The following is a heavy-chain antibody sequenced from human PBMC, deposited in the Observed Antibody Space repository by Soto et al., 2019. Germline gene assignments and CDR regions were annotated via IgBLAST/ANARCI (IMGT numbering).Heavy chain of an antibody. J-gene: IGHJ4*02. CDR2: ISSSSYI. D-gene: IGHD3-22*01. Sequence: GGSLRLSCAASGFTFSSYSMNWVRQAPGKGLEWVSSISSSSYIYYADSVKGRFTISRDNAKNSLYLQMNSLRAEDTAVYYCARTHYYDSSGYYYFGYWGQGTLVTVSS. CDR3: ARTHYYDSSGYYYFGY. V-gene: IGHV3-21*01. CDR1: GFTFSSYS.